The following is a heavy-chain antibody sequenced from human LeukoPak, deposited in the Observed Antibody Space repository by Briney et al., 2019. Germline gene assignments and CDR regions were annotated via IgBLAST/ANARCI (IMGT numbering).Heavy chain of an antibody. V-gene: IGHV3-7*01. CDR2: MNPDGSTI. CDR3: ARDPLNGALDI. J-gene: IGHJ3*02. Sequence: PGGSLRLSCTASGFSFSGSLMSWVRQLPGKGLEWLADMNPDGSTIVYVDSVKGRFTISRNNAKNSVYLQMDGLRAEDTAVYYCARDPLNGALDIWGQGTLVTVSS. CDR1: GFSFSGSL.